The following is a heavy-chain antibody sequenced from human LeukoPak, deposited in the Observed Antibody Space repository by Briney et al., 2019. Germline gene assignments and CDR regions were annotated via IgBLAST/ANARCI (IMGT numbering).Heavy chain of an antibody. J-gene: IGHJ4*02. CDR1: GYTFTSYA. D-gene: IGHD2-15*01. CDR2: INAGNGNT. CDR3: ARDRCGGSCYRWHYFDY. Sequence: GASVKVSCKASGYTFTSYAMHWVRQAPGQRLEWMGWINAGNGNTKYSQKFQGRVTINRDTSASTAYMELSSLRSEDTAVYYCARDRCGGSCYRWHYFDYWGQGTLVTVSS. V-gene: IGHV1-3*01.